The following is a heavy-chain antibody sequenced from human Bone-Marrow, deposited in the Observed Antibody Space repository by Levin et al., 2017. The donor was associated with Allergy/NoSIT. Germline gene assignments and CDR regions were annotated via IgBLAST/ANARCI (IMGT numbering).Heavy chain of an antibody. Sequence: ASVKVSCKTSGYSFSNYGVSWVRQAPGQGLEWMGWVSGDDGNTYYIEKWNGRVTFTIDSSTTTAYMEMRSLRPDDTATYFCARVDMLTGYYVFDYWGQGTLVSVSS. J-gene: IGHJ4*02. CDR1: GYSFSNYG. V-gene: IGHV1-18*04. CDR2: VSGDDGNT. D-gene: IGHD3-9*01. CDR3: ARVDMLTGYYVFDY.